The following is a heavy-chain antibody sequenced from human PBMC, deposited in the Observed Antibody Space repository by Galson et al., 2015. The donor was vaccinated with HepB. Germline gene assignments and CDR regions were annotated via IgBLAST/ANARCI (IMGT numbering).Heavy chain of an antibody. D-gene: IGHD5-18*01. CDR3: ARVGSSYGPTYFYYHYYMDV. J-gene: IGHJ6*03. CDR1: GYTFTSYD. CDR2: MNPNSGNT. Sequence: SVKVSCKASGYTFTSYDINWVRQATGQGLEWMGWMNPNSGNTGYAQKFQGRVTMTRNTSISTAYMELCSLRSEDTAVYYCARVGSSYGPTYFYYHYYMDVWGKGTTVTVSS. V-gene: IGHV1-8*01.